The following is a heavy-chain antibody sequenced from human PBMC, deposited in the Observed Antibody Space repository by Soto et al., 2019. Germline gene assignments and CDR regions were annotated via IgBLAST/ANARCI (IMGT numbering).Heavy chain of an antibody. Sequence: QLQASGPGLVKPSETMSLTCTVSGDSSSGGIFYWGWMRQLPGKGLEWIGSINYSGHTYYNPSLKSRVTISVDPSRNQFSLDLSSVTAADSAVYYCARQRAWYGEWAFDIWGQGTLVTVSS. J-gene: IGHJ3*02. CDR2: INYSGHT. CDR1: GDSSSGGIFY. CDR3: ARQRAWYGEWAFDI. V-gene: IGHV4-39*01. D-gene: IGHD3-10*01.